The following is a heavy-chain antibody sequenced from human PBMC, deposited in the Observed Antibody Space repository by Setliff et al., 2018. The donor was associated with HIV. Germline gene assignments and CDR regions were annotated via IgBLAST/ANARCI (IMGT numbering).Heavy chain of an antibody. CDR3: ARVTRDYYDSRALYYFDY. Sequence: ASVKVSCKASGYTFTSDHLHWLRQAPGQGLEWMGMITPRDGNTRYAQKFQGRVTMTRDTSTSTGYMDLRSLRSDDTAVYYCARVTRDYYDSRALYYFDYWGQGTLVTVSS. CDR2: ITPRDGNT. V-gene: IGHV1-46*01. J-gene: IGHJ4*02. D-gene: IGHD3-22*01. CDR1: GYTFTSDH.